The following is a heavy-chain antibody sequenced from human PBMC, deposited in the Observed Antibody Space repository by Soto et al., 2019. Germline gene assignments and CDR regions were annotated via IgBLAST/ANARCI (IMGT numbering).Heavy chain of an antibody. J-gene: IGHJ6*02. D-gene: IGHD3-3*01. CDR2: IYYTGIS. CDR3: ARAGTVNSLRFAEV. V-gene: IGHV4-59*01. CDR1: GDSISNYF. Sequence: QVQLQESGPGLVKPSETLSLTCTVSGDSISNYFWGWIRQPPRTGLEWIGYIYYTGISNYSPSLKSRVATSVDTSKNQFSLKLRSVTAADTAVYYCARAGTVNSLRFAEVWGQGTTVTVSS.